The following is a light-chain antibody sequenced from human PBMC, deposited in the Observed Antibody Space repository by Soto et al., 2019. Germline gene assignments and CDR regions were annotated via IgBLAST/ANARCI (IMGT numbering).Light chain of an antibody. Sequence: QTVVTQEPSFSVSPGQTVTLTCGLSSGSVSPTHYPSWYQQPPGQPPRTLIYNTNILSSGVPDRFSGSILENRAALTITGAQADDESDYYCVLYMTGGIFVFGGGTKLTVL. CDR2: NTN. J-gene: IGLJ3*02. V-gene: IGLV8-61*01. CDR3: VLYMTGGIFV. CDR1: SGSVSPTHY.